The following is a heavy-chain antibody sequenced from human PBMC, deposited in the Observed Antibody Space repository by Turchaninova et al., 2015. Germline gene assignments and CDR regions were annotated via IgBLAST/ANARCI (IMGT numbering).Heavy chain of an antibody. D-gene: IGHD3-10*01. V-gene: IGHV4-31*03. CDR3: ARDDQRGSYYYGMDV. CDR2: IYYSEST. Sequence: QVQLQESGPGLVKPSKTRSLTSTLSGCSSTSGGYSWSWLRQHPGKGLEWIGDIYYSESTYYNPSLKSRVTISVDTSKNQFSLKLSSVTAADTAVYYCARDDQRGSYYYGMDVWGQGTTVTVSS. J-gene: IGHJ6*02. CDR1: GCSSTSGGYS.